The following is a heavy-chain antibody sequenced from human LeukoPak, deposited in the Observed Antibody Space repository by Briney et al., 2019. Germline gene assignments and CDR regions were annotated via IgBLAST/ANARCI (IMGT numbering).Heavy chain of an antibody. J-gene: IGHJ4*02. CDR2: ISSSSSYI. V-gene: IGHV3-21*01. CDR3: ARYYHDSSGYCFPPTEKYYFDY. CDR1: GFTFSSYS. Sequence: GGSLRLSCAASGFTFSSYSMNWVPQAPGKGLEWVSSISSSSSYIYYADSVKGRFTISRDNAKNSLYLQMNSLRAEDTAVYYCARYYHDSSGYCFPPTEKYYFDYWGQGTLVTVSS. D-gene: IGHD3-22*01.